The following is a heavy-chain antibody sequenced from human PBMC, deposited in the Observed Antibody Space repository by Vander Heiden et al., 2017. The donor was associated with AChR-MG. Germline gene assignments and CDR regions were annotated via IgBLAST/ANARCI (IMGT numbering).Heavy chain of an antibody. V-gene: IGHV3-33*01. CDR2: IWYDGSNK. J-gene: IGHJ4*02. CDR3: AREGGNKLDY. CDR1: GFTFSSYG. Sequence: QVQLVESGGGVVQPGSSLRPSCAASGFTFSSYGMHWVRQATGKGLGWVAGIWYDGSNKYYADSVKGRFTISRDNSKNTLYLQMNSLRAEDTAVYYCAREGGNKLDYWGQGTLVTVSS. D-gene: IGHD5-18*01.